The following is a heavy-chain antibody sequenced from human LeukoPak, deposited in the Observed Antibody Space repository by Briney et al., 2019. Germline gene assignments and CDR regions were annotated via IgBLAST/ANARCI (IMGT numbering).Heavy chain of an antibody. V-gene: IGHV1-69*13. CDR3: ARGSYYYDSSGYRGGNCCDP. Sequence: ASVKVSCKASGGTFSSYAISWVRQAPGQGLEWMGGISPIFGTANYAQKFQGRVTITADESTSTAYMELSSLRSEDTAVYYCARGSYYYDSSGYRGGNCCDPWGQGTLVTVSS. CDR2: ISPIFGTA. CDR1: GGTFSSYA. J-gene: IGHJ5*02. D-gene: IGHD3-22*01.